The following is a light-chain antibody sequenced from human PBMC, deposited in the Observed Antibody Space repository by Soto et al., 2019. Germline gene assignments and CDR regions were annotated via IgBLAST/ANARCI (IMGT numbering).Light chain of an antibody. CDR2: AAS. V-gene: IGKV1-27*01. CDR3: QEYNSVPRT. J-gene: IGKJ3*01. Sequence: EIQMTQSPSSLSAYVGEGVTITCRASQGISNYLAWYQQKPGKVPKLLIYAASTLQSGVPSRFSGSGSGTDFTLTISSLQPEDVATYYCQEYNSVPRTFGPGTKVDIK. CDR1: QGISNY.